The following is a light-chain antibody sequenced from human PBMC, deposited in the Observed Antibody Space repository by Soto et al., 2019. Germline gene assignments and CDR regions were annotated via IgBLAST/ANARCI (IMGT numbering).Light chain of an antibody. V-gene: IGKV3-20*01. J-gene: IGKJ1*01. CDR1: QSVSGNY. CDR3: YHYDSSPLT. Sequence: THSPGTLSLSPGEVATPPIIASQSVSGNYLAWYQQKPGQSPRLVLYDASSRATGIPDMFSGSGSGTDFTLTLSRLEHEDFAVYFCYHYDSSPLTLGQGTKVHIK. CDR2: DAS.